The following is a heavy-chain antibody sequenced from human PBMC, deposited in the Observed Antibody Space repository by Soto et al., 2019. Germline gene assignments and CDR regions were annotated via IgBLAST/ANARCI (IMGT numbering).Heavy chain of an antibody. CDR2: ISYDGSNK. V-gene: IGHV3-30-3*01. Sequence: QVQLVESGGGVVQPGRSLRLSCAASGFTFSSYAMHWVRQAPGKGLEGVAVISYDGSNKYYADSVKGRFTISRDNSKNTLLLQMNRLRAEDTAVYYCAIAPEDIVVVVASSSYYVMDVWGQGTTVTVSS. J-gene: IGHJ6*02. CDR1: GFTFSSYA. CDR3: AIAPEDIVVVVASSSYYVMDV. D-gene: IGHD2-15*01.